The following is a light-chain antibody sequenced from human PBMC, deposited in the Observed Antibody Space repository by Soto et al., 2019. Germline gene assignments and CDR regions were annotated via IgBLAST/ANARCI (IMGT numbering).Light chain of an antibody. Sequence: QLVLTQSPSASASLGASVKLTCTLSSGHSSYAIAWHQQQPEKGPRYLMKLNSDGSHSQGDGIPDRFSGSSSGAERYLTISRLQSEDEADYYCQTWGTGLLVFGGGTKVTVL. CDR2: LNSDGSH. J-gene: IGLJ3*02. CDR3: QTWGTGLLV. CDR1: SGHSSYA. V-gene: IGLV4-69*01.